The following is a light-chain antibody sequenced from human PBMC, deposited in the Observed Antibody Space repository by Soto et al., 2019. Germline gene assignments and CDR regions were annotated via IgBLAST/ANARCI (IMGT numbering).Light chain of an antibody. CDR3: QVWDSSSDHLV. J-gene: IGLJ2*01. CDR2: NDH. CDR1: NFGSKI. Sequence: SSELTQPPSVSVAPGQTARITCGGNNFGSKIVHWYQQKPGQAPLLIVYNDHDRPSGIPDRFSGSNSVNTATLTISGVEAGDEADYYCQVWDSSSDHLVFGGGTKLTVL. V-gene: IGLV3-21*02.